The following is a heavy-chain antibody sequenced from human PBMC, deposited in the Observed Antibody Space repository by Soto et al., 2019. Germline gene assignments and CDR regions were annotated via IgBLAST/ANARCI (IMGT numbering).Heavy chain of an antibody. CDR1: GFSVSSNY. V-gene: IGHV3-53*01. J-gene: IGHJ4*02. CDR3: ASSYTWRLFDY. Sequence: PGGSLRLSCAVSGFSVSSNYITWVRQAPGKGLEWVSTIYSGGSTYYAESVRGRFTISRDNSKNTLCLQMNILRAEDTAVYYCASSYTWRLFDYWGQGTLVTVSS. CDR2: IYSGGST. D-gene: IGHD1-20*01.